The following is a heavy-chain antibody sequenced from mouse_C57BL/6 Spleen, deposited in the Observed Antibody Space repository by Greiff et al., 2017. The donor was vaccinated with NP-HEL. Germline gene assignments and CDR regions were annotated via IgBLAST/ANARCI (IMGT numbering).Heavy chain of an antibody. D-gene: IGHD6-1*01. CDR1: GYTFTSYW. V-gene: IGHV1-61*01. J-gene: IGHJ4*01. CDR2: IYPSDSET. Sequence: VQLQQPGAELVRPGSSVKLSCKASGYTFTSYWMDWVKQRPGQGLEWIGNIYPSDSETHYNQKFKDKATLTVDKSSSTAYMQLSSLTSEDSAVYYCARGASLRHAMDYWGQGTSVTVSS. CDR3: ARGASLRHAMDY.